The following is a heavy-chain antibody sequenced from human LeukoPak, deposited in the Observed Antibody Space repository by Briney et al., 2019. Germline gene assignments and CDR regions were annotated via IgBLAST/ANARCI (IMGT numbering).Heavy chain of an antibody. CDR1: GFPFRTYW. V-gene: IGHV3-7*01. J-gene: IGHJ4*02. D-gene: IGHD3-22*01. CDR3: VRDGAYYSDSSVGPNY. CDR2: IKEDGSEK. Sequence: GGSLGLSCAASGFPFRTYWMSWGRQAPGKGLEWVANIKEDGSEKYYVDSVKGRFTISRDNAKNSLYLQMNSLRAEDTAVYFCVRDGAYYSDSSVGPNYWGQGTLVTVSS.